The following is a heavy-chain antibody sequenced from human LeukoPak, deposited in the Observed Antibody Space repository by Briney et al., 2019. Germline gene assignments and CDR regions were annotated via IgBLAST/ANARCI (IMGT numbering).Heavy chain of an antibody. V-gene: IGHV4-39*01. CDR2: IYYSGST. J-gene: IGHJ4*02. CDR1: GGSISSSSYY. Sequence: PSETLSLTCTVSGGSISSSSYYWGWIRQPPGKGLEWIGSIYYSGSTYYNPSLKSRVTISVDTSKNQFSLKLSSVTAADTAVYYCASCYDTLTGYHDYWGQGTLVTVSS. CDR3: ASCYDTLTGYHDY. D-gene: IGHD3-9*01.